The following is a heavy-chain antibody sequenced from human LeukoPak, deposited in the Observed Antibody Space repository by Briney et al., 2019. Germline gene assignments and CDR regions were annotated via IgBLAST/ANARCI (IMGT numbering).Heavy chain of an antibody. J-gene: IGHJ4*02. CDR2: MSESGTTI. V-gene: IGHV3-11*01. CDR1: GFTSRDYY. Sequence: SLRLSCTPCGFTSRDYYMGWIRRPPGRAFEWVAYMSESGTTIYHADSVKGRFTISRDNAKNSLYLQMNSLRAEDTAIYYCAHLRARSRIDNWGQGSLVTVSS. D-gene: IGHD6-13*01. CDR3: AHLRARSRIDN.